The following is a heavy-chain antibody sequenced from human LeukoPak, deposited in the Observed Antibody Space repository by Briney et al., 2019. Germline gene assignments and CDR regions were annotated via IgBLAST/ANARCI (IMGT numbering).Heavy chain of an antibody. CDR1: EYTLTELS. J-gene: IGHJ5*02. CDR3: ARDPSYDSSGYPNWFDP. D-gene: IGHD3-22*01. CDR2: FDPEDGET. V-gene: IGHV1-24*01. Sequence: ASVKVSCKVSEYTLTELSMHWVRQAPGKGLEWMGGFDPEDGETIYAQKFQGRVTMTEDTSTDTAYMEPRSLRSDDTAVYYCARDPSYDSSGYPNWFDPWGQGTLVTVSS.